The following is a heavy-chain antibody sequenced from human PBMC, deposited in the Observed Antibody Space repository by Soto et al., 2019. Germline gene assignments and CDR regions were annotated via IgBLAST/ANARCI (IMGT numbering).Heavy chain of an antibody. Sequence: SETLSLTCTVSGGSISSGGYYWSWIRQHPGKGLEWIGYIYYSGSTYYNPSLKSRVTISVDTSKNQFSLKLSSVTAAETAVYYCARVAGYSYYFDYWGQGTLVTVSS. J-gene: IGHJ4*02. CDR1: GGSISSGGYY. CDR2: IYYSGST. CDR3: ARVAGYSYYFDY. D-gene: IGHD3-9*01. V-gene: IGHV4-31*03.